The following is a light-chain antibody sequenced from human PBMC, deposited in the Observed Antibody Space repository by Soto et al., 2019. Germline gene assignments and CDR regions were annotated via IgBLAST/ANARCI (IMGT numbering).Light chain of an antibody. CDR2: SIS. J-gene: IGLJ3*02. CDR3: LLFDGGAWV. V-gene: IGLV7-43*01. CDR1: TGAVTSGYY. Sequence: QAVVTQEPSLTVSPGGRVTLTCASSTGAVTSGYYPNWFQQKPGQAPRALIYSISTKHSWTPARFSGSLLGDKAALTLSGVQPEDEAEYYCLLFDGGAWVFGGGTKLTVL.